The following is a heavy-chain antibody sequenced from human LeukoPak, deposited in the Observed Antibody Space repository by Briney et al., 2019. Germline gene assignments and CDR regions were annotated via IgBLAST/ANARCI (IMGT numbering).Heavy chain of an antibody. CDR3: ARVERYFDWSLDY. CDR2: IYYSGST. D-gene: IGHD3-9*01. CDR1: GGSISSGDYY. Sequence: PQTLSLTCTVSGGSISSGDYYWSWIRQPPGKGLEWIGYIYYSGSTYYNPSLKSRVTISVDTSKNQFSLKLSSVTAADTAVYYCARVERYFDWSLDYWGQGTLVTVSS. J-gene: IGHJ4*02. V-gene: IGHV4-30-4*01.